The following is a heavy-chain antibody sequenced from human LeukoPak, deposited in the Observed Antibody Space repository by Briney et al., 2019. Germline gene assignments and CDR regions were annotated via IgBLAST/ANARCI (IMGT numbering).Heavy chain of an antibody. CDR3: ARDANYYDSSGYTFNWFDP. CDR1: GGSISSYY. J-gene: IGHJ5*02. V-gene: IGHV4-59*01. D-gene: IGHD3-22*01. Sequence: SETLSLTCTVSGGSISSYYWSWIRQPPGKGLEWIGYIYYSGSTNYNPSLKSRVTISVDTSKNQFSLKLSSVTAADTPVYYCARDANYYDSSGYTFNWFDPWGQGTLVTVSS. CDR2: IYYSGST.